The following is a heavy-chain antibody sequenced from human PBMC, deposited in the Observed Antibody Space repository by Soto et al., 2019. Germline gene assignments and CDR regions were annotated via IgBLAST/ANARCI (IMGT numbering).Heavy chain of an antibody. V-gene: IGHV4-31*03. J-gene: IGHJ4*02. CDR1: GCSISSGGYY. CDR3: ASAVRSWFYFDY. CDR2: IYYNGNT. D-gene: IGHD6-13*01. Sequence: SETLSLTCTVSGCSISSGGYYWSWIRQHPGKGLEWIGYIYYNGNTYYNPSLKSRVTISLDTSKNQFSLKLNSVTAADTAVYYCASAVRSWFYFDYWGQGALVTVSS.